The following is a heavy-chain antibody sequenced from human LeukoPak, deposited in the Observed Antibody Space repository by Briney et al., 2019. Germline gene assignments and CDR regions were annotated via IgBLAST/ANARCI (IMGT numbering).Heavy chain of an antibody. V-gene: IGHV4-61*02. CDR1: GNSISSGDNY. D-gene: IGHD3-22*01. CDR3: ARASYSYDINGWVPFDY. J-gene: IGHJ4*02. Sequence: PSETLSLTCTVSGNSISSGDNYWSRIRQPAGKGLEWIGRIYTSGSTDYNPSLKSRVTISGDTSKNQFSLRLSSVTAADMAVYYCARASYSYDINGWVPFDYWGQGTLVTVSS. CDR2: IYTSGST.